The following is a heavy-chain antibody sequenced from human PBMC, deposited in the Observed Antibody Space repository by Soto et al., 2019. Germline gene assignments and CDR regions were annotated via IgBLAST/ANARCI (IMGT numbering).Heavy chain of an antibody. CDR1: RYTFTGYY. CDR3: ARDASAVVVVAATPGSQSYFDY. J-gene: IGHJ4*02. V-gene: IGHV1-2*04. Sequence: GASVKVSCKASRYTFTGYYMHWVRQAPGQGLEWMGWINPNSGGTNYAQKFQGWVTMTRDTSISTAYMELSRLRSDDTAVYYCARDASAVVVVAATPGSQSYFDYWAQGTLVTVSS. CDR2: INPNSGGT. D-gene: IGHD2-15*01.